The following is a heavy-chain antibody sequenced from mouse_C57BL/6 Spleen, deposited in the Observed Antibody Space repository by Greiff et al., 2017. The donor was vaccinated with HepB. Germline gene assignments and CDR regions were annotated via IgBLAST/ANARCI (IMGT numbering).Heavy chain of an antibody. D-gene: IGHD2-3*01. Sequence: QVQLQLPGAELVLPGASVKLSCKASGYTFTSYWMHWVNQRPGQGLEWIGEIDPSDSYTNYNQKFKGKSTLTVDKSSSTAYMQLSSLTSEDSAVYYCALIHDGFAHWGQGTLVTVSA. CDR2: IDPSDSYT. CDR3: ALIHDGFAH. J-gene: IGHJ3*01. V-gene: IGHV1-69*01. CDR1: GYTFTSYW.